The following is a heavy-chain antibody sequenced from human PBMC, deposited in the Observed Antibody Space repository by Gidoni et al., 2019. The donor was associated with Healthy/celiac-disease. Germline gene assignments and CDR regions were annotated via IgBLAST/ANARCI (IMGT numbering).Heavy chain of an antibody. Sequence: QVQLVQSGAEVKKPGASVKVSCKASGYPFTGYYMHWVRQAPGQGLEWMGWINPNSGGTNYAQKFQGRVTMTRDTSISTAYMELSRLRSDDTAGYYCARDRDGYNLLNDYWGQGTLVTVSS. D-gene: IGHD5-12*01. J-gene: IGHJ4*02. CDR1: GYPFTGYY. CDR3: ARDRDGYNLLNDY. CDR2: INPNSGGT. V-gene: IGHV1-2*02.